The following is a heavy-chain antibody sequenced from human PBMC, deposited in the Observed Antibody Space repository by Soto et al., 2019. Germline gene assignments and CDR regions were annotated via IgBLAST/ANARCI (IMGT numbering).Heavy chain of an antibody. CDR2: ISYDGSNK. V-gene: IGHV3-30*03. J-gene: IGHJ4*02. CDR1: GFTFSSYG. CDR3: ARTDEFWSNLFDY. Sequence: GGSLRLSCAASGFTFSSYGMHWVRQAPGKGLEWVAVISYDGSNKYYADSVKGRFTISRDNSKNTLYLQMNSLRAEDTAVYYCARTDEFWSNLFDYWGQGTLVTVS. D-gene: IGHD3-3*01.